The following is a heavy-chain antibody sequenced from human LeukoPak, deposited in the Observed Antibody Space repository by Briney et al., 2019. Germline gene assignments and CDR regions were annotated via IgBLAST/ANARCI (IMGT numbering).Heavy chain of an antibody. J-gene: IGHJ5*02. V-gene: IGHV4-61*05. Sequence: SETLSLTCTVSGVSISSSNSYWGWIRQPPGKGLEWIGYIYYSGSTNYNPSLKSRVTISVDTSKNQFSLKLSSVTAADTAVYYCARGGSITMVRGVIIPNNWFDPWGQGTLVTVSS. CDR2: IYYSGST. D-gene: IGHD3-10*01. CDR1: GVSISSSNSY. CDR3: ARGGSITMVRGVIIPNNWFDP.